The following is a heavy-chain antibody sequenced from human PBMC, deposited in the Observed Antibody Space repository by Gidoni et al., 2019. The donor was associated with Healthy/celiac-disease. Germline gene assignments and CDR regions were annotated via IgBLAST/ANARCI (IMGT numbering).Heavy chain of an antibody. J-gene: IGHJ4*02. CDR3: ARYDSGSYRFIDY. CDR1: GFTFSSYE. V-gene: IGHV3-48*03. D-gene: IGHD1-26*01. CDR2: ISSSGSTI. Sequence: EVQLVESGGGLVQPGGSLRLSCAASGFTFSSYEMNWVRQAPGKGLEWVSYISSSGSTIYYEYSVKRRFTISRDNAKNSLYLQMNSLRADDTAVYYCARYDSGSYRFIDYWGQGTLVTVSS.